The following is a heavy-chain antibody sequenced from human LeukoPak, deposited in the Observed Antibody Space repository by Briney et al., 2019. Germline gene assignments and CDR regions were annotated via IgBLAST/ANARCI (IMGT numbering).Heavy chain of an antibody. Sequence: PGGSLRLSCSASGFTFRTYAMAWVRQAPGKGLEWVSSVNDFGGDAYYADSVRGRFTIARDNADNSLSLQMNSLRAEDTAVYYCASWGAGGNSWGQGTLVTVSS. J-gene: IGHJ4*02. CDR3: ASWGAGGNS. V-gene: IGHV3-23*01. CDR1: GFTFRTYA. D-gene: IGHD3-16*01. CDR2: VNDFGGDA.